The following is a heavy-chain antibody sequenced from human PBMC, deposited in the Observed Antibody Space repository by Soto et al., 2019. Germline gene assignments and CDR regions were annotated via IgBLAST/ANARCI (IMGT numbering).Heavy chain of an antibody. D-gene: IGHD2-2*01. CDR1: GFTFSSYG. J-gene: IGHJ5*02. CDR2: IWYDGSNK. CDR3: AGDREYCSSTSCYSELGWFDP. Sequence: QVQLVESGGGVVQPGRSLRLSCAASGFTFSSYGMHWVRQAPGKGLEWVAVIWYDGSNKYYADSVKGRFTISRDNSKNTLYLQMNSLRAEDTAVYYCAGDREYCSSTSCYSELGWFDPWGQGTLVTVSS. V-gene: IGHV3-33*01.